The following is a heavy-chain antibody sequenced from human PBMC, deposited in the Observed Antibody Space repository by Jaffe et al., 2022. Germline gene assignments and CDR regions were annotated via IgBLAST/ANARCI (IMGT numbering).Heavy chain of an antibody. J-gene: IGHJ4*02. D-gene: IGHD5-18*01. CDR2: IRSKASGGAT. Sequence: EVQLVESGGGLVQPGRSLRLSCTTSGFSFGDHAMVWFRQAPGKGLEWVGIIRSKASGGATEYAASVRGRFTISRDDSKSVAYLQMNSLQAEDTAVYYCSRPVCERFGYILCYFDYWGPGTLVTVSS. V-gene: IGHV3-49*03. CDR1: GFSFGDHA. CDR3: SRPVCERFGYILCYFDY.